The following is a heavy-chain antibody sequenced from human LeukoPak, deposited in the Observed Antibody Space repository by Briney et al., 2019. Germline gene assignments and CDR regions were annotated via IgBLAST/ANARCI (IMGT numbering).Heavy chain of an antibody. V-gene: IGHV4-34*01. D-gene: IGHD3-22*01. CDR2: INHSGST. Sequence: SETLSLTCAVYGGSFSGYYWSWIRQPPGKGLEWIGEINHSGSTNYNPSLKSRVTISVDTSKNQFSLKLSSVTAADTAVYYCARGPPDPCDSSGYTFDYWGQGTLVTVSS. CDR3: ARGPPDPCDSSGYTFDY. J-gene: IGHJ4*02. CDR1: GGSFSGYY.